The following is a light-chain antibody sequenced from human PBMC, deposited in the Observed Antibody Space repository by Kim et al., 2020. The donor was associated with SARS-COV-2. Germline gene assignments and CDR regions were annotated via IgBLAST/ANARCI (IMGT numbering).Light chain of an antibody. J-gene: IGKJ1*01. CDR2: GAS. Sequence: VSPRESATLSCGASPSVSDNLALYQQKPGQAPRLLIYGASTRATGIPARFSGSGFGTLFTLTISSLQSEDFAVYYCHQYNNWPPTFGQVTKVDIK. V-gene: IGKV3-15*01. CDR1: PSVSDN. CDR3: HQYNNWPPT.